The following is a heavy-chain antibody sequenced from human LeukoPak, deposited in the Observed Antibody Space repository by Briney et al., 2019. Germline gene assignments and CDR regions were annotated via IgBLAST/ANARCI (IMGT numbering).Heavy chain of an antibody. Sequence: GGSLRLSCAASGFTFSTYAMSWVRQAPGKGLEWVSAISGRGGSTYYADSVKGRFTVSRDNSKNTLDLQMNSLRAEDTAVYYCARLSWFGEFFGYWGQGTLVTVSS. V-gene: IGHV3-23*01. CDR1: GFTFSTYA. D-gene: IGHD3-10*01. CDR2: ISGRGGST. CDR3: ARLSWFGEFFGY. J-gene: IGHJ4*02.